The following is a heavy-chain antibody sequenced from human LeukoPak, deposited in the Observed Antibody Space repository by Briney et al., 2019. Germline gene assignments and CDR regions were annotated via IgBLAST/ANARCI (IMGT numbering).Heavy chain of an antibody. CDR1: GGSFSGYY. CDR3: AEILGATQDY. CDR2: IYYSGST. Sequence: SETLSLTCAVYGGSFSGYYWSWIRQPPGKGLEWIGSIYYSGSTYYNPSLKSRVTISVDTSKNQFSLKLSSVTAADTAVYYCAEILGATQDYWGQGTLVTVSS. V-gene: IGHV4-34*01. D-gene: IGHD1-26*01. J-gene: IGHJ4*02.